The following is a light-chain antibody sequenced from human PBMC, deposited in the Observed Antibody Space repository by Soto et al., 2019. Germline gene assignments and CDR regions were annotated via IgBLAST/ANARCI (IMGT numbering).Light chain of an antibody. CDR3: HQYGSSPLT. V-gene: IGKV3-20*01. Sequence: PGERASLSCRASQSISGRYLAWYQQKPGQAPGLLIYDASSRATGIPDRFSGSGSGTDFILTISRLEPEDFAVYYCHQYGSSPLTFGGGTKVEIK. CDR1: QSISGRY. J-gene: IGKJ4*01. CDR2: DAS.